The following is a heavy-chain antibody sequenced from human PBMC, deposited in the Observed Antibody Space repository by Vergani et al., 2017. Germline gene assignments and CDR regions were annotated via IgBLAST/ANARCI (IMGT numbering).Heavy chain of an antibody. Sequence: QVQLVQSGAEVKKPGASVKVSCKASGYTFTGYYMHWVRQAPGQGLEWMGWINPNSGGTNYAQKFQGWVTMTRDTSISTAYMELSRLRSDDTAVYYCARDSYDFWRCGIGWFDPWGQGTLVTVSS. CDR2: INPNSGGT. CDR3: ARDSYDFWRCGIGWFDP. CDR1: GYTFTGYY. V-gene: IGHV1-2*04. D-gene: IGHD3-3*01. J-gene: IGHJ5*02.